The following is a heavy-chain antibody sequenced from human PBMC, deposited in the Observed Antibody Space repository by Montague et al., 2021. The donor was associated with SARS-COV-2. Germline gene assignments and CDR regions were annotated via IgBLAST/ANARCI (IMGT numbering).Heavy chain of an antibody. CDR1: GGSIDSYY. CDR2: ISYRGTT. CDR3: ARELQYNWFDP. D-gene: IGHD2-21*02. V-gene: IGHV4-59*01. J-gene: IGHJ5*02. Sequence: SETLSLTCTVSGGSIDSYYWSWLRQPPGKGLEWIGYISYRGTTNYNPSLESRVTMSVDTSKNQFSLKLTSVTAADTAMYYCARELQYNWFDPWGQGTLVTVSS.